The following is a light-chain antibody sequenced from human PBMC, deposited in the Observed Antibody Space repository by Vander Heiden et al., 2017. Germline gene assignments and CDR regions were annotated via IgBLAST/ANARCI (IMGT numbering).Light chain of an antibody. J-gene: IGKJ1*01. Sequence: IVMTQSPATLSVSPGGRATLSCRASQSVSSNLAWYQQRPGQAPRYLIYSASTRATGIPARFSGRGSGTEFTLTISSLQSEDFAVYYCQQYHNWPRTFGQGTKVEIK. V-gene: IGKV3-15*01. CDR2: SAS. CDR3: QQYHNWPRT. CDR1: QSVSSN.